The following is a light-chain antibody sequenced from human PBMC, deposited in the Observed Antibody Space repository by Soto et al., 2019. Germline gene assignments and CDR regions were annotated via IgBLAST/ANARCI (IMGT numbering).Light chain of an antibody. CDR1: TSDIGAYNY. CDR2: EVS. J-gene: IGLJ1*01. V-gene: IGLV2-14*01. Sequence: QSALTQPPSASGSPGQPVTISCTGTTSDIGAYNYVSWYQQHPGKAPKLMIYEVSNRPSGVSNRFSGSKSGNTASLTISGLQAEDEADYYCSSYTSSSTLVFGTGTKVTV. CDR3: SSYTSSSTLV.